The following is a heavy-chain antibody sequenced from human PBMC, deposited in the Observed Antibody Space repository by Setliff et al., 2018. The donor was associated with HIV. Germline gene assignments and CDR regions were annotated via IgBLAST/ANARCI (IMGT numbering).Heavy chain of an antibody. V-gene: IGHV1-69*13. Sequence: GASVKVSCKASGGTFNINAVTWVRQAPGQGLEWVGAIIPLFGTANYAQKFQGRDTITADDSTSTVYMEVRSLRSADTAVYYCSKVSEHRTSSGSFYYYMDVWGEGTTVTVSS. D-gene: IGHD6-6*01. J-gene: IGHJ6*03. CDR1: GGTFNINA. CDR2: IIPLFGTA. CDR3: SKVSEHRTSSGSFYYYMDV.